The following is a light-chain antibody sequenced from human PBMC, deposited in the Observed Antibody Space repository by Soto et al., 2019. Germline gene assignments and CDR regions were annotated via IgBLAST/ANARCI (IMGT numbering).Light chain of an antibody. CDR2: DAS. CDR3: HNYHSYSLHT. Sequence: EIQMTQSPSTLSSSVGDRITITCRASQSVSIRLAWYQQKPGKAPKLLIYDASSLESGVPSRFSGRGSGTEFTLTISSLQPDDCATYYCHNYHSYSLHTFGQGTKLEIK. J-gene: IGKJ2*01. V-gene: IGKV1-5*01. CDR1: QSVSIR.